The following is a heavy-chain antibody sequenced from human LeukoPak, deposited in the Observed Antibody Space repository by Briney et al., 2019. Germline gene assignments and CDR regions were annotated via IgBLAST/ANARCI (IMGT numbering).Heavy chain of an antibody. Sequence: SETLSLTCTVSGGSMNSHYWTWIRQSPGQGLQSIGYIHHTGASDRNPSLKSRVAVSIDTSRNQFSLKLSSVTAADTAIYYCARHGSDYYWGAFDIWGQGTMVTVSS. J-gene: IGHJ3*02. V-gene: IGHV4-59*08. CDR3: ARHGSDYYWGAFDI. CDR1: GGSMNSHY. D-gene: IGHD3-3*01. CDR2: IHHTGAS.